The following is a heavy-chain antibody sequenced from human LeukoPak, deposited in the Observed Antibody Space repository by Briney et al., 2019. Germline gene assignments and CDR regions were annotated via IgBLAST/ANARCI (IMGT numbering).Heavy chain of an antibody. CDR3: ARDLSHRYYHSTGYAFDY. CDR2: ISSSSSYI. Sequence: GGSLRLSCAASGFTFSSYEMNWVRQAPGKGLEWVSSISSSSSYIYYADSVKGRFTISRDNAKNSLYLQMNSLRAEDTAVYYCARDLSHRYYHSTGYAFDYWGQGTLVTVSS. V-gene: IGHV3-21*04. CDR1: GFTFSSYE. J-gene: IGHJ4*02. D-gene: IGHD3-22*01.